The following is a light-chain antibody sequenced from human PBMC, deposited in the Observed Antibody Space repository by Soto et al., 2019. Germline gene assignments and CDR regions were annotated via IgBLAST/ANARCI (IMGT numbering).Light chain of an antibody. CDR3: QQYNSYSEA. CDR2: EAS. J-gene: IGKJ1*01. Sequence: DFKKPQSPATLSASGGDRVTIACRASQTINRWLAWHQQKPGKAPKLLIYEASSLDSGVPSRFGGSGSGTEFTLIISSLQPDDFATYYCQQYNSYSEAFGQGTKV. CDR1: QTINRW. V-gene: IGKV1-5*03.